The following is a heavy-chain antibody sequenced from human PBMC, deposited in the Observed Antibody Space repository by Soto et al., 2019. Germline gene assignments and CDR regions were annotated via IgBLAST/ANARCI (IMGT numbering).Heavy chain of an antibody. CDR3: AGETEALDC. J-gene: IGHJ4*02. V-gene: IGHV3-30-3*01. CDR1: GFTFSSYA. Sequence: QHGGSMRLCCAASGFTFSSYAMHWVRQAPGKGLEWVAVISYDGSNKYYADSVKGRFTISRDNSRNTLYLQMNSLRAEDTAVYYCAGETEALDCWGQGTLVTVSS. CDR2: ISYDGSNK.